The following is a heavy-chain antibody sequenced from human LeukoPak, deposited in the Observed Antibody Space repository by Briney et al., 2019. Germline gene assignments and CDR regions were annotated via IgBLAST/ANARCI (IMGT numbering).Heavy chain of an antibody. Sequence: SETLSLTCTVSGGSISSSTYYWGWIRQPPGKGLEWIGSIYYSGNTYYNPSLKSRVTISVDTSKNQFSLKLSSVTAADTAVYYCARCLTYYYGSEYNWFDPWGQGTLVTVSS. D-gene: IGHD3-10*01. J-gene: IGHJ5*02. CDR2: IYYSGNT. CDR1: GGSISSSTYY. V-gene: IGHV4-39*07. CDR3: ARCLTYYYGSEYNWFDP.